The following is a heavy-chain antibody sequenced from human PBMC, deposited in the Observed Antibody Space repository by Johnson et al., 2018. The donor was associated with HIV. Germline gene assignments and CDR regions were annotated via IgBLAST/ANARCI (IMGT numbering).Heavy chain of an antibody. CDR1: GFTVSSNY. CDR2: IYSGGST. V-gene: IGHV3-66*03. CDR3: ATFGYTSGWIVTDDAFDI. Sequence: MMLVDSGGGLIQPGGSLRLSCAASGFTVSSNYMSWVRQAPGKGLEWVSVIYSGGSTYYADSVKGRFTISRDNSKNTLYLQMNSLRAEDTAVYYCATFGYTSGWIVTDDAFDIWGQGTMVTVSS. D-gene: IGHD6-19*01. J-gene: IGHJ3*02.